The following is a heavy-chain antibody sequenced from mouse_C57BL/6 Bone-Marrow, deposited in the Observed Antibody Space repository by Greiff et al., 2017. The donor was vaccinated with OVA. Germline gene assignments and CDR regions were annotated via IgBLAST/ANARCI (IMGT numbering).Heavy chain of an antibody. CDR1: GFTFSSYA. D-gene: IGHD2-1*01. CDR2: ISDGGSYT. Sequence: EVMLVESGGGLVKPGGSLKLSCAASGFTFSSYAMSWVRQTPEKRLEWVATISDGGSYTYYPDNVKGRFTISRDNAKNNLYLQMSHLKSEDTAMYYCARDQSYGNPSEYFDVWGTGTTVTVSS. J-gene: IGHJ1*03. V-gene: IGHV5-4*01. CDR3: ARDQSYGNPSEYFDV.